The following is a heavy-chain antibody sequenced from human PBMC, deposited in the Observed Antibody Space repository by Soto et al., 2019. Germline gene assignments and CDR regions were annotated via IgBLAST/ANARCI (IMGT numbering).Heavy chain of an antibody. CDR2: IFYSGST. J-gene: IGHJ4*02. CDR1: GVSISSYY. CDR3: ARRAGDSGYFDF. Sequence: SETLSLTCTVSGVSISSYYWNWIRQPPGKGLEWIGYIFYSGSTNYNPSLKSRVTISVDTSKNQFSLKLSSVTAADTAVYYCARRAGDSGYFDFWGQGTLVTVSS. D-gene: IGHD2-21*02. V-gene: IGHV4-59*01.